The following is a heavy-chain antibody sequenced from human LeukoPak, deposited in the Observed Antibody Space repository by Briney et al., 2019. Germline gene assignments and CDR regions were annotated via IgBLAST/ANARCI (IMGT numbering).Heavy chain of an antibody. CDR2: INTNTGNP. Sequence: ASVKVSCKASGYTFTNYAMNWVRQAPGQGLEWMGWINTNTGNPTYAQGFTGRFVFSLDTSVSTAYLQISSLKAEDTAVYYCAPSPLYDYVWGSQIDYWGQGTLVTVSS. V-gene: IGHV7-4-1*02. CDR3: APSPLYDYVWGSQIDY. J-gene: IGHJ4*02. D-gene: IGHD3-16*01. CDR1: GYTFTNYA.